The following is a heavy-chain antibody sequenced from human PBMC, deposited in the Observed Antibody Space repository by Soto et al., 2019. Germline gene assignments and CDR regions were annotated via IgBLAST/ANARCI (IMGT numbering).Heavy chain of an antibody. Sequence: QVQLVQSGAEVKKPGSSVRVSCTASGDTFNFYTINWVRQAPEQGLQWMGRIIPMLGMSNYAQKFQGRVTXXXDXXTSTVYMDLRRLRSEDTALYYCATNYGSGSEHSDNWGQGTLVTVSS. D-gene: IGHD3-10*01. J-gene: IGHJ4*02. CDR1: GDTFNFYT. V-gene: IGHV1-69*02. CDR2: IIPMLGMS. CDR3: ATNYGSGSEHSDN.